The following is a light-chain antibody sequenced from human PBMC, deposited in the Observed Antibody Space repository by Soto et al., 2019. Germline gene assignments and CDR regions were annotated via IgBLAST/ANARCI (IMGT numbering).Light chain of an antibody. CDR3: LSFDSSLSVV. CDR2: SIN. V-gene: IGLV1-44*01. CDR1: SSNIGGNS. J-gene: IGLJ2*01. Sequence: QLVLTQPPSASGTPGQRVTISCSGSSSNIGGNSVSWYQHLPGTAPKLLIYSINKRPSGVPDRFSGSKSGTSASLAITGLQAEDEADYYCLSFDSSLSVVFGGGTKLTVL.